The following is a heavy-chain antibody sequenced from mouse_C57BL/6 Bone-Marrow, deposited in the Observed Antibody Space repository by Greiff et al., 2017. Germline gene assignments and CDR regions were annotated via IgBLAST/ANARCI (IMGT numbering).Heavy chain of an antibody. J-gene: IGHJ2*01. CDR1: GYTFTSYW. V-gene: IGHV1-69*01. CDR2: IDPSDSYT. CDR3: ARGFITTVVDH. Sequence: QVQLHQPGAELVMPGASVKLSCKASGYTFTSYWMHWVKQRPGQGLEWIGEIDPSDSYTNYNQKFKGKSTLTVDKSSSTAYMQLSSLTSEDSAVYYCARGFITTVVDHWGQGTTLTVSS. D-gene: IGHD1-1*01.